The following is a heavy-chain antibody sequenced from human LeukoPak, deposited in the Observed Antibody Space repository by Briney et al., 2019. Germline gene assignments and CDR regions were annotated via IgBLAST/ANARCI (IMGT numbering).Heavy chain of an antibody. D-gene: IGHD3-9*01. V-gene: IGHV3-7*01. CDR3: ARVLAGRTLTPLDVFDI. J-gene: IGHJ3*02. CDR2: IKQDGSAR. Sequence: GGSLRLSCAASGFTFSNYWVSWVRQAPGKGLEWVASIKQDGSARYYVDSMKGRFTISRDNAKNSLYLQMNTLRAEDTAVYYCARVLAGRTLTPLDVFDIWGQGILVAVSA. CDR1: GFTFSNYW.